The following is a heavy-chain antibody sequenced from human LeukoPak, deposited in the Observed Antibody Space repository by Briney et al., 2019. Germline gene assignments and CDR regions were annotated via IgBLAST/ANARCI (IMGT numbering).Heavy chain of an antibody. D-gene: IGHD3-10*01. J-gene: IGHJ6*02. CDR3: ARVPRPGELFSTYYYYGMDV. CDR1: GGTFSRYA. V-gene: IGHV1-69*13. Sequence: ASVKVSCKASGGTFSRYAISWERQAPGRGLEWMGGIIPIFGTANYAQKFQGRVTITADESTSTAYMELSSLRSEDTAVYYCARVPRPGELFSTYYYYGMDVWGQGTTVTVSS. CDR2: IIPIFGTA.